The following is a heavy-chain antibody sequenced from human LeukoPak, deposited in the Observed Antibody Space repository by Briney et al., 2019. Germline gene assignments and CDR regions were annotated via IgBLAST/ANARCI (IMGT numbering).Heavy chain of an antibody. V-gene: IGHV3-23*01. Sequence: GGSLRLSCVASGFTFSTYGMSWVRQAPGKGLEWVSAISGSGGSTYYADSVKGRFTISRDNAKNSLYLQMNSLRAEDTAVYYCARDRDSSGYYSDYWGQGTLVTVSS. J-gene: IGHJ4*02. CDR2: ISGSGGST. CDR1: GFTFSTYG. CDR3: ARDRDSSGYYSDY. D-gene: IGHD3-22*01.